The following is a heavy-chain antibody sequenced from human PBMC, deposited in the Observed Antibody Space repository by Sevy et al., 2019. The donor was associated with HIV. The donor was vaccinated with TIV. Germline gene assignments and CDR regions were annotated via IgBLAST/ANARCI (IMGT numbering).Heavy chain of an antibody. J-gene: IGHJ4*02. CDR3: AGSEYSGYDWPLLV. V-gene: IGHV4-39*01. CDR2: IYYSGST. CDR1: GGSISSSSYY. D-gene: IGHD5-12*01. Sequence: SETLSLTCTVSGGSISSSSYYWGWIRQPPGKGLEWIGSIYYSGSTYYNPSLKSRFTISVDTSKNQFSLKLSSVTAADTAVYYCAGSEYSGYDWPLLVWGQGTLVTVSS.